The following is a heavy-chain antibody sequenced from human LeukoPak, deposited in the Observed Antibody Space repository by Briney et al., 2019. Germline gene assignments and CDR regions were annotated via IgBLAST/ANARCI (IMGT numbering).Heavy chain of an antibody. CDR2: IHVTGIT. CDR3: ASGAGGRYYFDY. Sequence: SSETLSLTCTVSGGSIGTYYWSWVRQPAGKGLEWIGRIHVTGITNYNPSLKSRVTMAVDTSKNQFSLKLSSVTAADTAVYYCASGAGGRYYFDYWGQGTLVTVSS. CDR1: GGSIGTYY. D-gene: IGHD3-16*01. J-gene: IGHJ4*02. V-gene: IGHV4-4*07.